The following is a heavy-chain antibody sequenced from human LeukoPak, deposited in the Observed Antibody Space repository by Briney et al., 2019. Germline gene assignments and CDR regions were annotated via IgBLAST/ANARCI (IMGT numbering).Heavy chain of an antibody. CDR1: GGSISTYC. CDR2: ISDSGST. Sequence: PSETLSLTCTVSGGSISTYCWSWIRQPPGKGLEWIGYISDSGSTNYNPSLKSRVTISVDTSKNHFSLKLSSVTAADTAVYYCGRDMGSGYNDGFEIWGQGTVVTVSS. V-gene: IGHV4-59*12. J-gene: IGHJ3*02. CDR3: GRDMGSGYNDGFEI. D-gene: IGHD3-22*01.